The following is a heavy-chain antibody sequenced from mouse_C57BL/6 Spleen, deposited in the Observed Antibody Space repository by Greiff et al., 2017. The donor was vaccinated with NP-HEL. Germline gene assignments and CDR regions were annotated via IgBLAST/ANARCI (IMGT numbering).Heavy chain of an antibody. V-gene: IGHV1-50*01. CDR3: ARGGYYYGSLY. Sequence: QVQLKQPGAELVKPGASVKLSCKASGYTFTSYWMQWVKQRPGQGLEWIGEIDPSDSYTNYNQKFKGKATLTVDTSSSTAYMQLSSLTSEDSAVYYCARGGYYYGSLYWGQGTTLTVSS. J-gene: IGHJ2*01. CDR2: IDPSDSYT. CDR1: GYTFTSYW. D-gene: IGHD1-1*01.